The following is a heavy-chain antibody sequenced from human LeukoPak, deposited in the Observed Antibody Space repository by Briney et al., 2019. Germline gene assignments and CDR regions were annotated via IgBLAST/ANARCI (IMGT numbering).Heavy chain of an antibody. Sequence: GALRLSCAASGFTFSSYGMNWVRQAPGKGLEWVAFTRYDEDNKYYADSVKGRFTISRDNSKNTLYLQMGSLRAEDTAVYYCASDVQAGGNWFDPWGQGTLVTVSS. CDR1: GFTFSSYG. V-gene: IGHV3-30*02. J-gene: IGHJ5*02. CDR3: ASDVQAGGNWFDP. D-gene: IGHD3-10*01. CDR2: TRYDEDNK.